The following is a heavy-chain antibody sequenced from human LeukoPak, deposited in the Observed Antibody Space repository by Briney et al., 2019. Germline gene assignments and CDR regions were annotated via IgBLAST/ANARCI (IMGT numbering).Heavy chain of an antibody. Sequence: GGTLRLSCAASGFTFRDYWMHWVRQAPGKGLVWVSRIISDGTSATYADFVKGRFTMSRDNAKNTLYLEMNSLRADDTAVYYCARDARYNIDVWGQGTTVTVSS. CDR1: GFTFRDYW. D-gene: IGHD3-9*01. CDR3: ARDARYNIDV. CDR2: IISDGTSA. V-gene: IGHV3-74*01. J-gene: IGHJ6*02.